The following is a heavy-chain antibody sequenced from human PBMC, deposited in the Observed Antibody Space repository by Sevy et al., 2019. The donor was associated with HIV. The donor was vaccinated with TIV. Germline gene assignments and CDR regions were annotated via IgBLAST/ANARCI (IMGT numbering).Heavy chain of an antibody. J-gene: IGHJ5*02. Sequence: ASVKVSCKASGYTFTSYYIHWVRQAPGQGLEWMGIINPSGGYTTYAQKFQGRVTMTRDTSTSTVYMELSSLRSEDTAVYYCAREGSSSSKFTWFDPWGQGTLVTVS. CDR1: GYTFTSYY. CDR2: INPSGGYT. D-gene: IGHD6-6*01. CDR3: AREGSSSSKFTWFDP. V-gene: IGHV1-46*03.